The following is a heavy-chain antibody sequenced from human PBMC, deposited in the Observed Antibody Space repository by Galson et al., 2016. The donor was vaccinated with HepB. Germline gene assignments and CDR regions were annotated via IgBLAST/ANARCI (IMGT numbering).Heavy chain of an antibody. CDR3: ARAVRDFWGGYYIRGVGS. V-gene: IGHV4-39*07. CDR1: FEFMNSKSYF. CDR2: LTYDGDT. J-gene: IGHJ4*02. Sequence: SETLSLTCSVSFEFMNSKSYFWGWIRQPPGKGLEWIGSLTYDGDTYYNPSLKGRAGLYMDTSRRQFFLQVTPVTAADTAIYYCARAVRDFWGGYYIRGVGSWGQGVPVTVSS. D-gene: IGHD3-3*01.